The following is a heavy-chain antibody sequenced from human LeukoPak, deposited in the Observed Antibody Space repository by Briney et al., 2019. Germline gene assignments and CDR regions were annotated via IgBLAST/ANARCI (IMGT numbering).Heavy chain of an antibody. Sequence: GGSLRLSCAASGFTFSRYGMHWVRQDPGKGLEWVAVIWYDGSNEYYADSVKGRFTIFRDNSKNTLHLQMNSLRAEDTAVYYCARPLVGDALDYWGQGTLVTVSS. CDR3: ARPLVGDALDY. D-gene: IGHD1-26*01. J-gene: IGHJ4*02. V-gene: IGHV3-33*01. CDR2: IWYDGSNE. CDR1: GFTFSRYG.